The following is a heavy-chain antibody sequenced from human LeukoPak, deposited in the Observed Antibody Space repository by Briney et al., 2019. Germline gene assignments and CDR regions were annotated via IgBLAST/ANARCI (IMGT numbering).Heavy chain of an antibody. J-gene: IGHJ5*02. D-gene: IGHD3-10*01. CDR1: GGSFSGYY. Sequence: SETLSLTCAVYGGSFSGYYWSWIRQPPGKGLEWIGEINHSGSTNYNPSLKSRVTISVDTSKNQFSLKLSSVTAADTAVYYCARHEGVRGAFDPWGQGTLVTVSS. CDR2: INHSGST. CDR3: ARHEGVRGAFDP. V-gene: IGHV4-34*01.